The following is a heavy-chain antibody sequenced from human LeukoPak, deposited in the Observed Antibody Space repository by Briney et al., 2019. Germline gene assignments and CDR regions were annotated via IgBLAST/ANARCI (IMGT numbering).Heavy chain of an antibody. J-gene: IGHJ6*02. CDR1: GFTFSSYS. V-gene: IGHV3-48*01. Sequence: GGSLRLSCAASGFTFSSYSMNWVRQAPGKGLEWISYISSSSGTIYYADSVKGQFTISRDNAKNSLYLQMNSLRAEDTAVYYCAKGSSIVLMDGMDVWGQGTTVTVSS. D-gene: IGHD2-8*01. CDR2: ISSSSGTI. CDR3: AKGSSIVLMDGMDV.